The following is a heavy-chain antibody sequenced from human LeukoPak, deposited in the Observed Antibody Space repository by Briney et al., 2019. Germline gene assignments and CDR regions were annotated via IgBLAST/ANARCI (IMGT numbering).Heavy chain of an antibody. CDR2: ISYDGSNK. Sequence: PGGSLRLSCAASGFTFSSYAIHWVRQAPGKGLEWVAVISYDGSNKYYADSVKGRFTISRDNAKNSLYLQMNSLRVEDTAVYYCAREGQRHDYWGQGTLVTVSS. D-gene: IGHD6-25*01. V-gene: IGHV3-30-3*01. J-gene: IGHJ4*02. CDR3: AREGQRHDY. CDR1: GFTFSSYA.